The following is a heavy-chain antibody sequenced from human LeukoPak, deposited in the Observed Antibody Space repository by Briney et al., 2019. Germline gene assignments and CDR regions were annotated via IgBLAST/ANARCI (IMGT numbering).Heavy chain of an antibody. Sequence: SETLSLTCTVSGGSISSHYWSWIRQPPGKGLEWIGYIYYSGSTNYNPSLKSRVTISVDTSKNQFSLKLSSVTAADTAVYYCARRSGELLSPSLYYYYYMDVWGKGTTVTVSS. CDR2: IYYSGST. V-gene: IGHV4-59*11. CDR1: GGSISSHY. J-gene: IGHJ6*03. CDR3: ARRSGELLSPSLYYYYYMDV. D-gene: IGHD3-10*01.